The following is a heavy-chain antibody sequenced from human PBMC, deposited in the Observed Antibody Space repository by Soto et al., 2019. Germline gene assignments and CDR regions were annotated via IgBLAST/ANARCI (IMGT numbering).Heavy chain of an antibody. CDR3: ARDPPATRHGMDV. J-gene: IGHJ6*02. V-gene: IGHV3-53*02. Sequence: EVQLVETGGGLIKPGGSLRLSCAASGFTVSSNYMSWVRQAPGKGLEWVSVIYSGGSTYYADSVRGRFTISRDNSKNTLYLQMKSLRAEDTAVYYCARDPPATRHGMDVWGQGTTVTVSS. CDR1: GFTVSSNY. CDR2: IYSGGST.